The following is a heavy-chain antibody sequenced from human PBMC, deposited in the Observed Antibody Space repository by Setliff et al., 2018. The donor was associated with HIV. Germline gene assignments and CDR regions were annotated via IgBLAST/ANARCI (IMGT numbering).Heavy chain of an antibody. D-gene: IGHD3-10*01. CDR2: IYYSGST. Sequence: SETLSLTCIVSGDSISSDGYYWGWIRQPPGKGLEWIGSIYYSGSTYYNPSLKSRVTVSVDTSKNQFSLRLRSVTAADTAVYYCARLEFGGLGLDFWGQGTLVTVSS. CDR3: ARLEFGGLGLDF. V-gene: IGHV4-39*01. J-gene: IGHJ4*02. CDR1: GDSISSDGYY.